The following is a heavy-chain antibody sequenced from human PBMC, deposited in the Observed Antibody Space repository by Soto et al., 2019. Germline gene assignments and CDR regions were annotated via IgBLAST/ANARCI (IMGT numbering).Heavy chain of an antibody. CDR3: AREWGKSIAAAFDY. J-gene: IGHJ4*02. Sequence: EVQLVESGGGLVQPGGSLKLSCAASGFTFSSFEMNWVRQAPGKGLEWVSYISNSGRIIYYADSVKGRFTISRDDAKKSLYLQMNSLRAEDTAVYYCAREWGKSIAAAFDYWGQGTLVTVSS. CDR2: ISNSGRII. D-gene: IGHD6-6*01. V-gene: IGHV3-48*03. CDR1: GFTFSSFE.